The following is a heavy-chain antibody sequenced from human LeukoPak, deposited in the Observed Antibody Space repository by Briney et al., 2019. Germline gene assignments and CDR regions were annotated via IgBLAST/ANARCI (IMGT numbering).Heavy chain of an antibody. CDR1: GGSISSSSYY. J-gene: IGHJ4*02. V-gene: IGHV4-39*01. CDR2: IYYSGST. Sequence: SETLSLTCTVSGGSISSSSYYWGWIRQPPGKGLEWIGSIYYSGSTYYNPSLKSRVTISVDTSKNQFSLKLSSVTAADTAVYYCARGLAARRYNRNYYFDYWGQGTLVTVSS. D-gene: IGHD1-14*01. CDR3: ARGLAARRYNRNYYFDY.